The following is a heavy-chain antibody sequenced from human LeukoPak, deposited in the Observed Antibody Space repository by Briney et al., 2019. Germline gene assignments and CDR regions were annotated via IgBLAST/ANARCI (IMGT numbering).Heavy chain of an antibody. D-gene: IGHD3-10*01. CDR1: GYTFTSYD. V-gene: IGHV1-8*01. J-gene: IGHJ3*02. Sequence: ASVKVSCKASGYTFTSYDINWVRQAPGQGLEWMGWMNPNSGNTGYAQKFQGRVTMTRNTSISTAYMELSSLRSEGTAVYYCARAYTSGDDAFDIWAQGTMVTVSS. CDR2: MNPNSGNT. CDR3: ARAYTSGDDAFDI.